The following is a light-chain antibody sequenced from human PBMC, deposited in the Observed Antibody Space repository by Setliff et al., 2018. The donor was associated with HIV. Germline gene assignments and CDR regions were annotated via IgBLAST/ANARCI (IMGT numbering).Light chain of an antibody. CDR2: SNN. J-gene: IGLJ1*01. V-gene: IGLV1-44*01. CDR3: AAWDDSLNGPYV. Sequence: QSVLTQPPSASGTPGQRVSISCSGSSSNIGSNTVNWYQQLPGTAPKLLIYSNNQRPSGVPDRFSGSKSGTSASLAISGLQSEDEAAYYCAAWDDSLNGPYVFGTGTRSPS. CDR1: SSNIGSNT.